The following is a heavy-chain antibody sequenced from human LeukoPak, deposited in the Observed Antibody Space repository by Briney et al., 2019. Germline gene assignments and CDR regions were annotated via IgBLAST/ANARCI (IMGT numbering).Heavy chain of an antibody. CDR2: IYSGGST. Sequence: GGSLRLSCAASGFTVSSNYMSWVRQAPGKGLEWVSVIYSGGSTYYADSVKGRFTISRDNSKNTLYLQMNSLRAEDTAVYYCASPILTGYLDYYGMDVWGQGTTVTVSS. J-gene: IGHJ6*02. D-gene: IGHD3-9*01. V-gene: IGHV3-66*01. CDR3: ASPILTGYLDYYGMDV. CDR1: GFTVSSNY.